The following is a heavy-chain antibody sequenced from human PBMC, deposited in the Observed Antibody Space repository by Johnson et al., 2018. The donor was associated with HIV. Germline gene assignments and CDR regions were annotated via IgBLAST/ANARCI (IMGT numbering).Heavy chain of an antibody. CDR2: ISYDGSNK. CDR1: GFTFSTYG. Sequence: QVQLVESRGGVVRPGRSLRLSCAASGFTFSTYGMHWVRQAPGKGLEWVAVISYDGSNKYYADSVKGRFTISRDNSKNALFLQMNNLGPEDAGIYFCAKTYYGGNDDAFDLWGQGTMVTVSS. CDR3: AKTYYGGNDDAFDL. V-gene: IGHV3-30*19. D-gene: IGHD4-23*01. J-gene: IGHJ3*01.